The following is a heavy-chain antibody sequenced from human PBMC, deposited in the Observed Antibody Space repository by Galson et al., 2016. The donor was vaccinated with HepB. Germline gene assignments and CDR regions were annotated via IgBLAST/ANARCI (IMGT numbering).Heavy chain of an antibody. CDR2: ISYDEARK. V-gene: IGHV3-30*03. CDR1: GFNFSQSG. Sequence: SLRLSCAASGFNFSQSGMHWVRQAPGKGLGWVAAISYDEARKEYAGSVKARFTISRDNSKNTVHLQMSSLRPEDTAVYYCVSGIVGTANRDYWGQGTLVTVSS. CDR3: VSGIVGTANRDY. D-gene: IGHD1-26*01. J-gene: IGHJ4*02.